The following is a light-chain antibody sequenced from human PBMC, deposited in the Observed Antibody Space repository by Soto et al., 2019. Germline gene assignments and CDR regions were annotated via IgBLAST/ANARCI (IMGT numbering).Light chain of an antibody. J-gene: IGKJ4*01. V-gene: IGKV3-20*01. CDR1: QTVRTNY. Sequence: EIVLTQSPGTLSLSPGERATLSCRASQTVRTNYLAWCQHKPGQAPRLLIYGASSRATGIPDRFSGSGSGTDFTLTINRLEPEDFAVYFCQQYSDSLLTFGGGTKVEIK. CDR2: GAS. CDR3: QQYSDSLLT.